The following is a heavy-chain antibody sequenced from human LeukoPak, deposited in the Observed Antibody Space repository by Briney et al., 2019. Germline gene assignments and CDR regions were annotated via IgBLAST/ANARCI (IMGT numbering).Heavy chain of an antibody. CDR3: AIVDFWSGYSNWGPLWY. CDR1: GFTFSTYA. Sequence: GGSLRLSCAASGFTFSTYAMSWVRQAPGKGLEWASAISSSGGSTYYADSVKGRFTISRDNSKNTLYLQMNSLRVEDTAIYYCAIVDFWSGYSNWGPLWYWGQGTLITVSS. V-gene: IGHV3-23*01. D-gene: IGHD3-3*01. J-gene: IGHJ4*02. CDR2: ISSSGGST.